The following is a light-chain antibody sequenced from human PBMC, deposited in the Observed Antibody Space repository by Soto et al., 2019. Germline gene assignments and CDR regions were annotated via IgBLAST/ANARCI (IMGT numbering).Light chain of an antibody. CDR1: QSISTW. Sequence: IQMTQSPSTLSASVGDRVTSTYRASQSISTWLAWYQQKPGKAPKLLIYKASRLETGVPSRFSGSGSGTEFTLTISFLQPDDFATYYCQQYNSYSPLTFGGGTKVDNK. J-gene: IGKJ4*01. CDR2: KAS. V-gene: IGKV1-5*03. CDR3: QQYNSYSPLT.